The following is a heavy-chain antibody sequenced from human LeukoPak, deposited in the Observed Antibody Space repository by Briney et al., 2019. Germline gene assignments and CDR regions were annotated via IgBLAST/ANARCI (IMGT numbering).Heavy chain of an antibody. CDR2: LFYSGST. D-gene: IGHD3-10*01. CDR1: GGSISSYY. J-gene: IGHJ4*02. V-gene: IGHV4-59*01. Sequence: KPSETLSLTCTVSGGSISSYYWSWIRLPPGKGLEWIAYLFYSGSTDYNPSLESRVTISVDTSKNQFSLKLRSVTAADTAVYYCATVAVIRGVTYFDYWGQGTLVTVSS. CDR3: ATVAVIRGVTYFDY.